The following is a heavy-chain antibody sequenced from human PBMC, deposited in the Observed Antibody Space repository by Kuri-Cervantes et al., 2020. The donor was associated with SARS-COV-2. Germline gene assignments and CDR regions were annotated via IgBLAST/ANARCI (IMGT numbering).Heavy chain of an antibody. CDR3: TRRGPPLWYFDL. CDR1: GFTFGDYA. V-gene: IGHV3-49*04. J-gene: IGHJ2*01. Sequence: GGSLRLSCTASGFTFGDYAMSWVRQAPGKGLEWVGFIRSKAYGGTTEYAASVKGRFTISRDDSKNTAYLQMNSLKTEDTAVYYCTRRGPPLWYFDLWGRGTLVTVSS. D-gene: IGHD3-10*01. CDR2: IRSKAYGGTT.